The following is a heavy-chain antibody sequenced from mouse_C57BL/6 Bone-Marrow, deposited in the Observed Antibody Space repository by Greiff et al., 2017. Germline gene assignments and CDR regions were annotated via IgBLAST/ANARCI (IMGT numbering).Heavy chain of an antibody. V-gene: IGHV1-55*01. J-gene: IGHJ3*01. CDR2: IYPGSGST. CDR3: ARGYDGYCPFAY. Sequence: QVQLQQPGAELVKPGASVKMSCKASGYTFTSYWITWVKQRPGQGLEWIGDIYPGSGSTNYNEKFKSKATLTVDTSSSTAYMQLSSLTSGDSAVYYCARGYDGYCPFAYWGRGTLVTVSA. CDR1: GYTFTSYW. D-gene: IGHD2-3*01.